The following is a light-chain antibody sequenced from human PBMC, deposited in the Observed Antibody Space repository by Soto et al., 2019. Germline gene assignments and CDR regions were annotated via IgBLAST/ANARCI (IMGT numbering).Light chain of an antibody. V-gene: IGLV1-40*01. J-gene: IGLJ2*01. Sequence: QSVLTQTPSVSGAPGQKITMSCTGSSSNIGAGYDVHWYQQLPGAAPRLLIYADNNRPSGVPDRFSASNSATSASLAITGLQREDEAVYYCQPYDTSLSGVIFGAGTKLTVL. CDR1: SSNIGAGYD. CDR2: ADN. CDR3: QPYDTSLSGVI.